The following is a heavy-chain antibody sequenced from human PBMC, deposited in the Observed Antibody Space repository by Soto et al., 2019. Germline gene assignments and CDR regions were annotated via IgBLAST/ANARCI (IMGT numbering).Heavy chain of an antibody. V-gene: IGHV4-34*01. Sequence: PSETLSLTCAVYGGSFSGYYWSWIRQPPGKGLEWIGEINHSGSTNYNPSLKSRVTISVDTSKNQFSLNLSSVTAADTAVYYCARGGRLRGITMVRGVPRWFDPWGQGTLVTVSS. CDR3: ARGGRLRGITMVRGVPRWFDP. D-gene: IGHD3-10*01. J-gene: IGHJ5*02. CDR1: GGSFSGYY. CDR2: INHSGST.